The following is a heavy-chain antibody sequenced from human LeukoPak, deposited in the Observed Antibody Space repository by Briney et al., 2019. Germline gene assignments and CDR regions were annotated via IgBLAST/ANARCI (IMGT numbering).Heavy chain of an antibody. Sequence: ASVKVSCKTSGYTFTSYYMHWVRQAPGQGLEWMGIINPSGGRTSYAQKFQGRVTMTRDMSTSTVYMELSSLRSEDTAVYYCATSSSWYSGLDYWGQGTLVTVSS. D-gene: IGHD6-13*01. CDR1: GYTFTSYY. J-gene: IGHJ4*02. V-gene: IGHV1-46*01. CDR2: INPSGGRT. CDR3: ATSSSWYSGLDY.